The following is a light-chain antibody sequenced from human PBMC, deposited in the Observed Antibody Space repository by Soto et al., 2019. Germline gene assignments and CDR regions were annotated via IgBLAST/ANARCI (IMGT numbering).Light chain of an antibody. CDR2: RDS. CDR3: QAWASSTVV. CDR1: KLGDKY. Sequence: SYELTQPPSVSVSPGQTASITCSGDKLGDKYACWYQQKPGQSPVLVIYRDSKRPSGIPERFSGSNSGNTATLTISGTQAMDEADYFCQAWASSTVVFGGGTKVTVL. J-gene: IGLJ2*01. V-gene: IGLV3-1*01.